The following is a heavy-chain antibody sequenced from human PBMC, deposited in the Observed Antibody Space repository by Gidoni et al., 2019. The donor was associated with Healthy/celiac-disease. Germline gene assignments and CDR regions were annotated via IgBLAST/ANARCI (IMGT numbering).Heavy chain of an antibody. CDR2: IYYSGST. CDR1: GGSISSSSYY. D-gene: IGHD1-26*01. J-gene: IGHJ4*02. CDR3: ARIGLSGPIDY. V-gene: IGHV4-39*07. Sequence: QLQLQESGPGLVKPSETLSLTCTVSGGSISSSSYYWGWIRQPPGKGLEWIGSIYYSGSTYYNPSLKSRVTISVDTSKNQFSLKRSSVTAADTAVYYCARIGLSGPIDYWGQGTLVTVSS.